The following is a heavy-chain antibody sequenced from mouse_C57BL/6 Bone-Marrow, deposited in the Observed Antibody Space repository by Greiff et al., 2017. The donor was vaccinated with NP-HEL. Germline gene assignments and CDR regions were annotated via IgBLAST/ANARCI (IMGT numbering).Heavy chain of an antibody. CDR1: GFTFSSYA. CDR2: ISSGGDYI. CDR3: TRGYYDYDDWYFDV. J-gene: IGHJ1*03. D-gene: IGHD2-4*01. V-gene: IGHV5-9-1*02. Sequence: EVQLVESGEGLVKPGGSLKLSCAASGFTFSSYAMSWVRQTPEKRLEWVAYISSGGDYIYYADTVKGRFTISRDNARNTLYLQMSNLKSDDTAMYYCTRGYYDYDDWYFDVWGTGTTVTVSS.